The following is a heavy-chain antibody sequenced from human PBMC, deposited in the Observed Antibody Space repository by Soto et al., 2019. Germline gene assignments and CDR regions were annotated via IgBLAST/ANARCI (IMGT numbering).Heavy chain of an antibody. V-gene: IGHV1-46*01. CDR1: GYIFTAYS. CDR3: ALEENCSEGICYYGYFQR. CDR2: VNPSGGST. Sequence: ASVKVSCKASGYIFTAYSMHWVRQALGQGLEWMGVVNPSGGSTNYAQKFQGRITMTRATSTSTVYMDLSSLTSEDTAVYYCALEENCSEGICYYGYFQRWAQGTLVTVAS. J-gene: IGHJ1*01. D-gene: IGHD2-15*01.